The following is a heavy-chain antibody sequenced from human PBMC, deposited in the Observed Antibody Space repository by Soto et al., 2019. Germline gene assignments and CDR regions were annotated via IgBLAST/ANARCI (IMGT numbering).Heavy chain of an antibody. D-gene: IGHD5-12*01. CDR1: GDSIGSVNKY. CDR3: ARVPPSFDLYDPMDG. Sequence: SEPLSLTCTVSGDSIGSVNKYWIWIRQAPGKGLEWIGYIFSSGTTYYNPSLKSRLTMSLDTSQNQFSLKLNSVTAADTAVYFCARVPPSFDLYDPMDGWGQGNKVTVSS. V-gene: IGHV4-30-4*02. J-gene: IGHJ6*02. CDR2: IFSSGTT.